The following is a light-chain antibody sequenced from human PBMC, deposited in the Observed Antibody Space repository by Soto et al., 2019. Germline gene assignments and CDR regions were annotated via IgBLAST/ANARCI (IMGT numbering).Light chain of an antibody. CDR2: EVS. Sequence: QPELTQPASESGSPGQSITISCTGTSSDVGSYNLVSWYQQHPGKAPKLMIYEVSKRPSGVSNRFSGSKSGNTASLTISGLQAEDEADYYCCSYAGSSPPCVFGTGTKVTV. CDR1: SSDVGSYNL. J-gene: IGLJ1*01. V-gene: IGLV2-23*02. CDR3: CSYAGSSPPCV.